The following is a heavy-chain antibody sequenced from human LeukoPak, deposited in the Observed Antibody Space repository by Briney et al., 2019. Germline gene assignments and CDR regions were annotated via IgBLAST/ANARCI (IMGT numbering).Heavy chain of an antibody. CDR2: IIPIFGTA. CDR3: ASPDVVGLGFDY. Sequence: GASVKVSCKASVGTFSSYAISWVRQAPGQGLEWMGGIIPIFGTANYAQKFQGRVTITADESTSTAYMELSSLRSEDTAVYYCASPDVVGLGFDYWGQGTLVTVSS. V-gene: IGHV1-69*13. CDR1: VGTFSSYA. J-gene: IGHJ4*02. D-gene: IGHD1-26*01.